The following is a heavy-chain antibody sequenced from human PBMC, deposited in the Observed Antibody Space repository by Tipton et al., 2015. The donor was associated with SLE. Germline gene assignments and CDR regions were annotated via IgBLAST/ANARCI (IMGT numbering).Heavy chain of an antibody. D-gene: IGHD2-15*01. V-gene: IGHV3-30*02. J-gene: IGHJ6*02. Sequence: SLRLSCAASGFTFTNYGMHWVRQAPGKGLAWVAFIRHDGTDKFYAGSNEYYADSVKGRFTISRDNSKNTLYLQMNHLRSDDTAVYYCAKDIKATQLQMDVWGQGTTVTVSS. CDR2: IRHDGTDKFYAGSNE. CDR1: GFTFTNYG. CDR3: AKDIKATQLQMDV.